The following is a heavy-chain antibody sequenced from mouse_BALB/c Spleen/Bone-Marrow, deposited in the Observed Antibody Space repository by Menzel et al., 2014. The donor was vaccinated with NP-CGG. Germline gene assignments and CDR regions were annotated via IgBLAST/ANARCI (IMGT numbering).Heavy chain of an antibody. Sequence: EVQLVESGAELVKPGASVKLSCTASGFNIKDTYMHWVKQRPEQGPEWIGRIDPANGNTKYDPKFQGKATITADTSSNTAYLQLSSLTSEDTAVYYCARPIFLWGQGTSVTVSS. CDR2: IDPANGNT. CDR1: GFNIKDTY. J-gene: IGHJ4*01. CDR3: ARPIFL. V-gene: IGHV14-3*02.